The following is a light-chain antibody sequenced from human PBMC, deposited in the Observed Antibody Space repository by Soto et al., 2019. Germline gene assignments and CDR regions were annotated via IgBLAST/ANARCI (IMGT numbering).Light chain of an antibody. CDR3: GSYTTSSNYV. V-gene: IGLV2-14*01. Sequence: QSALTQPASVSGSPGQSITIPCTGTSSDIDAYNYVSWYQQHPGKAPKLMIYDVSNRPSGISNRFSGSKSGNTASLTISGLQAEDEADYYCGSYTTSSNYVFGTGTKVTVL. J-gene: IGLJ1*01. CDR1: SSDIDAYNY. CDR2: DVS.